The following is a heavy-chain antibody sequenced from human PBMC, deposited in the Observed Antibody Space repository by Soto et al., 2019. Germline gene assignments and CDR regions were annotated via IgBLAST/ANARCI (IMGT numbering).Heavy chain of an antibody. J-gene: IGHJ4*02. CDR3: ARSSPLGPPGY. Sequence: EVQLVESGGGLVQPGGSLRLSCAASGFTFRSYWMSCVRQAPGKGLEWVANIKDDGSDKYYVDSVKGRFTISRDNAKNSLYLQMNSLRVEDTAVYYCARSSPLGPPGYWGQGTLVTVSA. V-gene: IGHV3-7*01. CDR2: IKDDGSDK. CDR1: GFTFRSYW.